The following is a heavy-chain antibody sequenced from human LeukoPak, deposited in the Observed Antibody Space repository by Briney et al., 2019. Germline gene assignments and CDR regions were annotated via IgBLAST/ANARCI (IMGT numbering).Heavy chain of an antibody. CDR3: AREDYYGSGPPAGGGAFDI. Sequence: SETLSLTCTVSGGSISSSSYYWGWIRQPPGKGLEWIGSIYYSGRTYYNPSLKSRVTISVDTSKNQLSLKLSSVTAADTAVYYCAREDYYGSGPPAGGGAFDIWGQGTMVTVSS. D-gene: IGHD3-10*01. V-gene: IGHV4-39*07. J-gene: IGHJ3*02. CDR1: GGSISSSSYY. CDR2: IYYSGRT.